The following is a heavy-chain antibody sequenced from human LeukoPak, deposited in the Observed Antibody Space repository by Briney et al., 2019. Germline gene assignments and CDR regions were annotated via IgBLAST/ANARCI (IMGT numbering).Heavy chain of an antibody. D-gene: IGHD1-26*01. V-gene: IGHV1-46*01. CDR2: INPSGGST. J-gene: IGHJ4*02. Sequence: ASVKVSCKASGYTFINYYMHWVRQAPGQGLEWMGIINPSGGSTRYAQKFQGRVTMTRDTSTSTVYMELSSLRSEDTAVYYCARSYSGSYHAESGVDYWGQGTLVTVSS. CDR3: ARSYSGSYHAESGVDY. CDR1: GYTFINYY.